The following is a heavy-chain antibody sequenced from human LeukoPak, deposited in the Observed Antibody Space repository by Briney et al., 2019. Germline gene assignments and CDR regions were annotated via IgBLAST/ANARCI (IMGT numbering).Heavy chain of an antibody. CDR1: GFTFSNAW. CDR3: TRDPLD. CDR2: IKRKTDGGTR. J-gene: IGHJ4*02. V-gene: IGHV3-15*01. Sequence: AGGSLRLSCAASGFTFSNAWMSWVRQAPGKGLEWVGRIKRKTDGGTRDYAAPVKGRFTISRDDSKNTLYLQMNSLKTEDTAVYYCTRDPLDWGQGTVVTVSS.